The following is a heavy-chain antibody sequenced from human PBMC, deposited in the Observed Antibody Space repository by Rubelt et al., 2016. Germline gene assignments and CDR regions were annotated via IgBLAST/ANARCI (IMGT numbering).Heavy chain of an antibody. CDR2: FDPEDGET. J-gene: IGHJ4*02. CDR3: ARDPSNTSGFHAYFDY. Sequence: SGAEVKKPGASVKVSCKVSGYTLTELSMHWVRQAPGKGLEWMGGFDPEDGETIYAQKFQGRVTMTEDTSTSTAYMELRSLRSDDTAVYSCARDPSNTSGFHAYFDYWGQGTLVTVSS. D-gene: IGHD3-22*01. V-gene: IGHV1-24*01. CDR1: GYTLTELS.